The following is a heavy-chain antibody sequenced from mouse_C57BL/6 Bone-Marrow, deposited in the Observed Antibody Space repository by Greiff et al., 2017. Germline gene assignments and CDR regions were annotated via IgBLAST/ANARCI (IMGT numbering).Heavy chain of an antibody. Sequence: EVKLMESGGGLVKPGGSLKLSCAASGFTFSDYGMHWVRQAPEQGLEWVAYISSGSSTIYYADTVKGRFTISRDNAKNTLFLQMTRLRSEDTAMYYCASDGYYSFDYWGQGTTVTVSS. J-gene: IGHJ2*01. D-gene: IGHD2-3*01. CDR3: ASDGYYSFDY. CDR1: GFTFSDYG. V-gene: IGHV5-17*01. CDR2: ISSGSSTI.